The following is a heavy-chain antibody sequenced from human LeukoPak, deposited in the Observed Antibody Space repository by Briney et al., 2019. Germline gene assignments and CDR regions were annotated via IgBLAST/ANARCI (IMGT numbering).Heavy chain of an antibody. D-gene: IGHD1-20*01. CDR2: IYYSGST. Sequence: SETLSLTCTVSGGSISSSSYYWGWIRQPPGKGLEWIGSIYYSGSTYYNPSLKSRVTISVDTSKNQFSLKLSPVTAADTAVYYCARHLSITGTTGFDYWGQGTLVTVSS. CDR3: ARHLSITGTTGFDY. V-gene: IGHV4-39*01. J-gene: IGHJ4*02. CDR1: GGSISSSSYY.